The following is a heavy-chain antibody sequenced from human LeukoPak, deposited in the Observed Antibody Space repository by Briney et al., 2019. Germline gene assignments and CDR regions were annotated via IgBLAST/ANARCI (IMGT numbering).Heavy chain of an antibody. CDR3: VRGGRGSGSNWFDP. Sequence: PGGSLRLSCLASGFSFSSYEMNWVRQAPGKGLGWLSYIDSDSTTYSADSVKSRFSISRDNAKNSLYLQMNSLTVEDTAIYHCVRGGRGSGSNWFDPWGQGTLVTVSS. D-gene: IGHD1-26*01. V-gene: IGHV3-48*03. CDR1: GFSFSSYE. J-gene: IGHJ5*02. CDR2: IDSDSTT.